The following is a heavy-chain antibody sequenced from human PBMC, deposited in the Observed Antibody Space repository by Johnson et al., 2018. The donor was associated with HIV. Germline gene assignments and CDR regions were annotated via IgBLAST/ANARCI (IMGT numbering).Heavy chain of an antibody. D-gene: IGHD2-2*02. V-gene: IGHV3-30*02. CDR1: GFTFSSYG. CDR3: AKDMGAYQLLYAFDI. Sequence: QVQLVESGGGVVQPGGSLRLSCAASGFTFSSYGMHWVRQAPGKGLEWVAFIRYDGSNKYYADSVKGRFTISRDNSKNTLYLQMNSPRAEDTAVYYCAKDMGAYQLLYAFDIWGQGTMVTVSS. J-gene: IGHJ3*02. CDR2: IRYDGSNK.